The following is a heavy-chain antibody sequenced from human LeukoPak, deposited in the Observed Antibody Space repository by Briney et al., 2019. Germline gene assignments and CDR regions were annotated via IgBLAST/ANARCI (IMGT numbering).Heavy chain of an antibody. CDR2: ISAYNGNT. Sequence: GASVKVSCKASGGTFTSYGISWVRQAPGQGLEWMGWISAYNGNTNYAQKLQGRVTMTTDTSTSTAYMELRSLRSDDTAVYYCARDYYGSGSYYRPPGYWGQGTLVTVSS. D-gene: IGHD3-10*01. CDR3: ARDYYGSGSYYRPPGY. V-gene: IGHV1-18*01. J-gene: IGHJ4*02. CDR1: GGTFTSYG.